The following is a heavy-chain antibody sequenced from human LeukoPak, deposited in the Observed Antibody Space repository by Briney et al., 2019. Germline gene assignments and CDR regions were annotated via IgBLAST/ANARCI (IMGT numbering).Heavy chain of an antibody. D-gene: IGHD5-12*01. V-gene: IGHV3-30*18. J-gene: IGHJ6*02. CDR3: AKVTEPTTTYYYYGMDV. Sequence: GGSLRLSCAASGFTFDDYAMHWVRQAPGKGLEWVAVISYDGSNKYYADSVKGRFTISRDNSKNTLYLQMNSLRAEDTAVYYCAKVTEPTTTYYYYGMDVWGQGTTVTVSS. CDR2: ISYDGSNK. CDR1: GFTFDDYA.